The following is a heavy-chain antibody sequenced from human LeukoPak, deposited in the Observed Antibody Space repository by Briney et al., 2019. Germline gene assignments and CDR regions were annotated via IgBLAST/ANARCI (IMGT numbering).Heavy chain of an antibody. CDR2: INPSGGST. J-gene: IGHJ4*02. D-gene: IGHD6-13*01. CDR1: GYTFTSYY. Sequence: ASVKVSCKASGYTFTSYYMHWVRQAPGQGLEGMGIINPSGGSTSYAQKFQGRVTMARDMSTSTVYMELSSLRYEDTAVYYCARATGYSSSWAPFEYWGQGILVTVSS. V-gene: IGHV1-46*01. CDR3: ARATGYSSSWAPFEY.